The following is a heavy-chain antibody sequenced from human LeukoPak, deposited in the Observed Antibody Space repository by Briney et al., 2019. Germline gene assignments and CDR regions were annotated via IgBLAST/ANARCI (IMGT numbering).Heavy chain of an antibody. J-gene: IGHJ4*02. CDR1: GGTFSSYA. D-gene: IGHD6-13*01. Sequence: SVTVSCKASGGTFSSYAISWVRQAPGQGLEWMGGIIPIFGTANYAQKFQGRVTITTDESTSTAYMELSSLRSEDTAVYYCARGRQQLVPFDYWGQGTLVTVSS. CDR2: IIPIFGTA. V-gene: IGHV1-69*05. CDR3: ARGRQQLVPFDY.